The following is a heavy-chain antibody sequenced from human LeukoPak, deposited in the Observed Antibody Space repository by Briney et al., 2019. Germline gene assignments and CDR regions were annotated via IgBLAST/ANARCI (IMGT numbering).Heavy chain of an antibody. Sequence: GGSLRLSCAASGFTFSSYSMNWVRQAPGKGLEWVSSISSSSSYIYYADSVKGRFTISRDNSKNTLYLQMNSLRAEDTAVYYCAKDSDTGYWGQGTLVTVSS. CDR3: AKDSDTGY. J-gene: IGHJ4*02. D-gene: IGHD3-9*01. CDR2: ISSSSSYI. V-gene: IGHV3-21*04. CDR1: GFTFSSYS.